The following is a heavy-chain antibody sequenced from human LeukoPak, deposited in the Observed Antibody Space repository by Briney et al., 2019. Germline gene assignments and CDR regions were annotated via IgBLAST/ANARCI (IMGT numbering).Heavy chain of an antibody. CDR2: LYTSGST. V-gene: IGHV4-61*02. J-gene: IGHJ6*02. CDR3: AREIWSQLGYYYYGMDV. Sequence: SQTLSLTCTVSGGSISSGSYYWSCIRQPAGKGLERIGRLYTSGSTNYNTSLKSPVTISEDTSKTRFSLKLSSVTAADTAVYYCAREIWSQLGYYYYGMDVWGQGTTVTVSS. D-gene: IGHD1-1*01. CDR1: GGSISSGSYY.